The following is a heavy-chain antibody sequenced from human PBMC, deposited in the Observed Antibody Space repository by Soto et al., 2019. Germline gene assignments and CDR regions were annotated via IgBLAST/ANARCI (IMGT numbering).Heavy chain of an antibody. J-gene: IGHJ4*02. CDR2: ISAYNGNT. CDR3: ARDLSVVTTVTGITGGYDY. Sequence: QVQLVQSGAEVKKPGASVKVSCKASGYTFTSYGISWVRQAPGQGLEWMGWISAYNGNTNYAQKLQGRVTMTTDSSTRTAYMELRSLRSEDTAVYYCARDLSVVTTVTGITGGYDYWGQGTLVTVSS. D-gene: IGHD4-17*01. CDR1: GYTFTSYG. V-gene: IGHV1-18*01.